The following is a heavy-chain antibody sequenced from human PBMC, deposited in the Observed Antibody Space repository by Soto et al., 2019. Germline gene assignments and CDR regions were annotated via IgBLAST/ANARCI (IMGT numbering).Heavy chain of an antibody. Sequence: QVQLQESGPGLVKPSETLSLSCTVSGGSTSGYFWTWIRQSPGKGLEWVGDVHFTGSTSYSPSLKCRVTMSVDTSTNQLSLELGSVTDAATAVYYCARQPATPGVVVHLRHYMDVWGNGTTVTVSS. J-gene: IGHJ6*03. D-gene: IGHD3-3*01. V-gene: IGHV4-59*08. CDR3: ARQPATPGVVVHLRHYMDV. CDR1: GGSTSGYF. CDR2: VHFTGST.